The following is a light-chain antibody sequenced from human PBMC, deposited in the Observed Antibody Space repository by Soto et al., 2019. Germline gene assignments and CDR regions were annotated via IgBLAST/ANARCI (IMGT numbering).Light chain of an antibody. CDR2: EVR. CDR3: LSLHGDSKYV. Sequence: QSALTQPPSASGSAGQSVTISCTGTSSDVGAYNFVSWYQQHPYKAPKLIIYEVRKRPSGVPDRFSGSKSGNTASLTVSGLQAEDVAEYYCLSLHGDSKYVFGTGTKLTVL. V-gene: IGLV2-8*01. J-gene: IGLJ1*01. CDR1: SSDVGAYNF.